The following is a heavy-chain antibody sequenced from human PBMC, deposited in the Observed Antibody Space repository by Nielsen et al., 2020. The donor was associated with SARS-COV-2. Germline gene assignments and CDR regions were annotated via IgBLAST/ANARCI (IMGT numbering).Heavy chain of an antibody. V-gene: IGHV4-4*02. Sequence: GSLRLSCTVSGGSISSKNWWSWVRQSPGKGLEWIGEIYYTGTTSYNPSLKSRVSISVDQSKNQFSLNLSSVTAADTAVYYCARSGGNYFPYYYGMNVWGPGTTVTVSS. CDR3: ARSGGNYFPYYYGMNV. D-gene: IGHD1-26*01. J-gene: IGHJ6*02. CDR1: GGSISSKNW. CDR2: IYYTGTT.